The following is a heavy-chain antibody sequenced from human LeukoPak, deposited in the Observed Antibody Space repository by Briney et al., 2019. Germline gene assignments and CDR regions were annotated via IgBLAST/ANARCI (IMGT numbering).Heavy chain of an antibody. CDR1: GFTFSSYS. CDR3: ARRPLVGATAFDY. CDR2: ISSSSSYI. V-gene: IGHV3-21*01. J-gene: IGHJ4*02. D-gene: IGHD1-26*01. Sequence: GGSLRLSCAASGFTFSSYSMSWVRQAPGKGLEWVSSISSSSSYIYYADSVKGRFTISRDNAKNSLYLQMNSLSAEDTAVYYCARRPLVGATAFDYWGQGTLVTVSS.